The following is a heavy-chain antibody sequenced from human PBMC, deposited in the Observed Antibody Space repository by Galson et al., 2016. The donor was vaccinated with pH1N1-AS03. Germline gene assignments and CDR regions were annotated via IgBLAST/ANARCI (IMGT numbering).Heavy chain of an antibody. Sequence: QSGAEVKKPGESLKISCKGSGYSFARYWIGWVRQMPGKGLEWMGVIYPGDSDTRYSPSFQGLVTISVDKTFNTAYLQWGSLEASDTAMYYCARDAGTDYFDLWGQGTLVTVPS. J-gene: IGHJ4*02. CDR1: GYSFARYW. V-gene: IGHV5-51*01. D-gene: IGHD6-13*01. CDR3: ARDAGTDYFDL. CDR2: IYPGDSDT.